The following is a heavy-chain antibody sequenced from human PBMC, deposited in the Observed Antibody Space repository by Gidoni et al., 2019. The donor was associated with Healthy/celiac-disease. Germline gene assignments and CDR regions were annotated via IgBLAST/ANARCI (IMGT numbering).Heavy chain of an antibody. D-gene: IGHD2-2*01. CDR2: IISMSTSI. V-gene: IGHV3-48*02. CDR1: GFTFSTYS. J-gene: IGHJ5*02. Sequence: EVQLVESGGGLVQPGGSLRLSCAASGFTFSTYSMNWVRKAPGKGLEWVSYIISMSTSIYYADSVKGRFTISRDNAKNSLYLQMNSLRDEDTAVYYCARAGKKDIVVVPAAKNWFDPWGQGTLVTVSA. CDR3: ARAGKKDIVVVPAAKNWFDP.